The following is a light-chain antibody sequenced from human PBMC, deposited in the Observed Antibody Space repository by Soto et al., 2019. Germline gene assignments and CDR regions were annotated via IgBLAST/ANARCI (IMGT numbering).Light chain of an antibody. CDR3: QHRGNWPV. V-gene: IGKV3D-20*02. Sequence: EIVMTQSPATLSVSPGERATLSCRASQSVSSSYLAWYQQKPGQAPRLLIYGASSRATGIPARFSGSGSGTDFTLTIGDLEPEDFAVYYCQHRGNWPVFGGGTKVDIK. J-gene: IGKJ4*01. CDR1: QSVSSSY. CDR2: GAS.